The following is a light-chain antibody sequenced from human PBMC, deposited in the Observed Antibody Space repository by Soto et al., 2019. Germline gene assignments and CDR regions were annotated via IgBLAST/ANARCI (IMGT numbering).Light chain of an antibody. CDR1: RSVSNNY. V-gene: IGKV3-20*01. J-gene: IGKJ1*01. CDR2: GAS. Sequence: EVVLTQSPGTLSLSPGERATLSCSARRSVSNNYLACYQQKPGQAPRLLIYGASNRATGIPDRFSGRGFGTDFTLTISRLEPEDFAVYYCQHSGDFRWTFGQGTKVDIK. CDR3: QHSGDFRWT.